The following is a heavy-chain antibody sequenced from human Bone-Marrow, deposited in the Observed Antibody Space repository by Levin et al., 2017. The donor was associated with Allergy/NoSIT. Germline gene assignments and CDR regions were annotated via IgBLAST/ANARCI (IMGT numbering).Heavy chain of an antibody. J-gene: IGHJ5*02. V-gene: IGHV4-39*01. D-gene: IGHD3/OR15-3a*01. CDR2: ISYTGTT. Sequence: SETLSLTCAVSGDSVSSTSYYWAWIRRSPEKGLEWIATISYTGTTYYNPSLQSRVTISVDASRNQFSLKLSSVTAADTALYSCARQTIRTGYYFNWFDPWGQGMLVTVSS. CDR1: GDSVSSTSYY. CDR3: ARQTIRTGYYFNWFDP.